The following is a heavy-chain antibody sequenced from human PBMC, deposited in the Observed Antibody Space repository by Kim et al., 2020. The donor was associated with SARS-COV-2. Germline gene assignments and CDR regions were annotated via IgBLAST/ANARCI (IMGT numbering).Heavy chain of an antibody. CDR2: INPSSGIS. V-gene: IGHV1-46*01. D-gene: IGHD5-12*01. CDR3: ARRRYYGYENPPDY. J-gene: IGHJ4*02. Sequence: ASVKVSCKASGYTFTTSYMHWVRQAPGQGLEWMGIINPSSGISTYAQKFQGRVTMTRDTSTSTVYMELSSLRSEDTAIYYCARRRYYGYENPPDYWGQGTLVTVSS. CDR1: GYTFTTSY.